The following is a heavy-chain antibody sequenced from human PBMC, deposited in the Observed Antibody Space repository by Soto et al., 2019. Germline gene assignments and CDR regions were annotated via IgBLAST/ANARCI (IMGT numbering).Heavy chain of an antibody. J-gene: IGHJ4*02. CDR1: GFTFSSYD. V-gene: IGHV3-13*01. CDR3: ASSRFLEWPFDY. D-gene: IGHD3-3*01. Sequence: EVQLVESGGGLVQPGGSLRLSCAASGFTFSSYDMHWVRQATGKGLEWVSAIGTAGDTYYPGSVKGRSTISRENAKNSLYLQMNSLRAEDTAVYYCASSRFLEWPFDYWGQGTLVTVSS. CDR2: IGTAGDT.